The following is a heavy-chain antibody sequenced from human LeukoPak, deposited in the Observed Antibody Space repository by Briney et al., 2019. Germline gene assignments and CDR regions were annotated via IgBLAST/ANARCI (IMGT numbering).Heavy chain of an antibody. Sequence: GASVKVSCKASGGTFSSYAISWVRQAPGQGLEWMGGIIPIFGTANYAQKFQGRVTITADESTSTAYMELSSLRSEDTAVYYCARDRIALPTYYYGSGSYSIDPWGQGTLVTVSS. D-gene: IGHD3-10*01. J-gene: IGHJ5*02. CDR2: IIPIFGTA. V-gene: IGHV1-69*13. CDR1: GGTFSSYA. CDR3: ARDRIALPTYYYGSGSYSIDP.